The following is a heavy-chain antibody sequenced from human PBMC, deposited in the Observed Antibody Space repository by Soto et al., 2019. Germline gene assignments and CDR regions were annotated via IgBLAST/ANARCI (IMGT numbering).Heavy chain of an antibody. V-gene: IGHV3-30*18. Sequence: QPGGSLRLSCAASGFTFSSYGMHWVRQAPGKGLEWVAVISYDGSNKYYADSVKGRFTISRDNSKNTLYLQMNSLRAEDTAVYYCAKMDTAMGYYYYGMDVWGQGTTVTVSS. CDR3: AKMDTAMGYYYYGMDV. D-gene: IGHD5-18*01. CDR1: GFTFSSYG. J-gene: IGHJ6*02. CDR2: ISYDGSNK.